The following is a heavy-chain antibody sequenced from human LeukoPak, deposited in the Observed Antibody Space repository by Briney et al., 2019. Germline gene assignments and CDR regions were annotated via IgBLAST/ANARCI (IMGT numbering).Heavy chain of an antibody. CDR1: GFTLDDYT. D-gene: IGHD6-19*01. J-gene: IGHJ4*02. CDR3: ARDSGEGSGWHTYPSY. Sequence: GGSLSLSCAASGFTLDDYTMHWVRQAPGKGLEWVSLISWDGGNTYYADSVKGRFTISRDNAKNSLYLQMNSLRAEDTAVYYCARDSGEGSGWHTYPSYWGQGTLVTVSS. V-gene: IGHV3-43*01. CDR2: ISWDGGNT.